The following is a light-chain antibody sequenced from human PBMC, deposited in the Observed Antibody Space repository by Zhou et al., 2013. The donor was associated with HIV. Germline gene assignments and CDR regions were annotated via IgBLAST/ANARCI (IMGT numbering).Light chain of an antibody. J-gene: IGKJ4*01. Sequence: EIVLTQSPVTLSMSPGETAILSCRASRSVTSNLAWYQQRPGQAPRLLIFDASTRATGVPGRFRGSGSGTEFTLTISSLQSEDVATYYCQEYSDWPALTFGGGTKVEIK. CDR3: QEYSDWPALT. V-gene: IGKV3-15*01. CDR2: DAS. CDR1: RSVTSN.